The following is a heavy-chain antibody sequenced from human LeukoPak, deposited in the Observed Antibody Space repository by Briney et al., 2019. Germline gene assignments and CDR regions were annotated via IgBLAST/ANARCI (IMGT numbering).Heavy chain of an antibody. CDR1: GFTFSSYE. J-gene: IGHJ4*02. D-gene: IGHD3-22*01. CDR2: ISSSGSTI. CDR3: ASEGGYYYDSSGYPDY. V-gene: IGHV3-48*03. Sequence: GGSLRLSCAASGFTFSSYEMNWVRQAPGKGLEWVSYISSSGSTIYYADSVKGRFTISRDNAKNSLYLQMNSLRAEDTAVYYCASEGGYYYDSSGYPDYWGQGTLVTVSS.